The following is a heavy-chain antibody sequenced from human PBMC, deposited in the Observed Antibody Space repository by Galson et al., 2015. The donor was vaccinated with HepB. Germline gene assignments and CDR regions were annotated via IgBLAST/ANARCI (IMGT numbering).Heavy chain of an antibody. J-gene: IGHJ6*02. CDR1: GGSISNYY. V-gene: IGHV4-59*08. CDR2: IYYSGST. D-gene: IGHD6-6*01. Sequence: ETLSLTCTVSGGSISNYYWSWIRQPPGKGLEWIGYIYYSGSTKYNPSLKSRVTISVDTSKNQFSLKLTSVTAADTAVYFCARGPYSSSSYYYYGMDVWGQGTTVTVSS. CDR3: ARGPYSSSSYYYYGMDV.